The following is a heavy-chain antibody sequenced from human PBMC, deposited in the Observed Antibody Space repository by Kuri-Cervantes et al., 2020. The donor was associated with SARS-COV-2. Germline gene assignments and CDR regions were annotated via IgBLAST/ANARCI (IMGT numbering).Heavy chain of an antibody. J-gene: IGHJ4*02. D-gene: IGHD3-22*01. V-gene: IGHV4-4*02. CDR1: GGSISSSNW. Sequence: GSLRLSCAVSGGSISSSNWWSWVRQPPGKGLEWIGEIYHSGSTNYNPSLKSRVTISVDKSKNQFSLKLSSVTAADTAVYYCARDYYDSSGYQYYFDYWGQGTLVTVSS. CDR3: ARDYYDSSGYQYYFDY. CDR2: IYHSGST.